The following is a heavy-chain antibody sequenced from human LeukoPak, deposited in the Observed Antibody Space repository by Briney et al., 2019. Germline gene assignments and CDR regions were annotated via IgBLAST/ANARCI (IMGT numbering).Heavy chain of an antibody. Sequence: SQTLSLTCTVSGGSISSGGYYWSWIRQHPGKGLEWIGYIYYSGSTYYNPSLKSRDTISVDTSKNQFSLKLSSVTAADTAVYYCARHPSSTTVYYFDYWGQGTLVTVSS. V-gene: IGHV4-31*03. CDR3: ARHPSSTTVYYFDY. CDR1: GGSISSGGYY. J-gene: IGHJ4*02. CDR2: IYYSGST. D-gene: IGHD4-17*01.